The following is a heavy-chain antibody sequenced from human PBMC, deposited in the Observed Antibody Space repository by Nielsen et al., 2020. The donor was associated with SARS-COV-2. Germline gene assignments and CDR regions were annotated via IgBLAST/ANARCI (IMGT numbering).Heavy chain of an antibody. D-gene: IGHD3-22*01. V-gene: IGHV3-23*01. Sequence: GESLKISCAASGFTFRHYAMSWVRQAPGKGLEWVSAISYRGDITYYADSVKGRFTISKDNTRNTLYLQMNSLTAEDTAVYYCVRVRDDGYYYDTGPFDNWGQGSLVTVSS. CDR3: VRVRDDGYYYDTGPFDN. CDR1: GFTFRHYA. CDR2: ISYRGDIT. J-gene: IGHJ4*02.